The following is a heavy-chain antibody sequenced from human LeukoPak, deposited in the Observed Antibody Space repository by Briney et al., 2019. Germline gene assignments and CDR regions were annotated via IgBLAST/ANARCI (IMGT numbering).Heavy chain of an antibody. J-gene: IGHJ3*01. D-gene: IGHD3-16*01. CDR1: GASINGDGYY. CDR2: IYSSGST. Sequence: PSETLSLTCSVSGASINGDGYYWNWIRQHPGRGLEWIGYIYSSGSTYSNPSLKSRLSISVDTSKNQFSLKLSSVTAADTAVYYCARDRPGGTANDALEFWGQGTMVTVSS. V-gene: IGHV4-31*03. CDR3: ARDRPGGTANDALEF.